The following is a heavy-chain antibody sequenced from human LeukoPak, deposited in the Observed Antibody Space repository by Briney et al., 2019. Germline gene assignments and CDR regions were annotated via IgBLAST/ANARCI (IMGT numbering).Heavy chain of an antibody. J-gene: IGHJ4*02. CDR3: ARRTITMIVGYYFDY. CDR2: IYYSGTT. V-gene: IGHV4-39*01. Sequence: SETLSLTCTVSGGSISSGSYYWGWIRQPPGKGLEWIGSIYYSGTTYYNPSLKSRVTISVDTSNNQFSLKLRSVTATDTAVYYCARRTITMIVGYYFDYWGQGTLVTVSS. D-gene: IGHD3-22*01. CDR1: GGSISSGSYY.